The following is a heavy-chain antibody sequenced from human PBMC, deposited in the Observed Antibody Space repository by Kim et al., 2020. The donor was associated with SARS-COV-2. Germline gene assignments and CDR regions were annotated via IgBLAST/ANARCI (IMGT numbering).Heavy chain of an antibody. D-gene: IGHD2-15*01. V-gene: IGHV3-33*08. Sequence: GGSLRLSCAASGFTFSSYGMHWVRQAPGKGLEWVAVIWYDGSNKYYADSVKGRFTISRDNSKNTLYLQMNSLRAEDTAVYYCASSRAVVSPWDAFDIWGQGTMVTVSS. CDR3: ASSRAVVSPWDAFDI. J-gene: IGHJ3*02. CDR1: GFTFSSYG. CDR2: IWYDGSNK.